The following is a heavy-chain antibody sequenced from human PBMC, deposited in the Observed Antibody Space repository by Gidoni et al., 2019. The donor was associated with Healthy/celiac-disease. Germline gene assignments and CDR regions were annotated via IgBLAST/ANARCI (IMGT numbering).Heavy chain of an antibody. CDR1: GFTFSSYS. CDR2: ISSSSSTI. V-gene: IGHV3-48*04. CDR3: ARVYRAVGAQGLDY. D-gene: IGHD1-26*01. Sequence: EVQLVESGGGLVQPGGSLRLSCAASGFTFSSYSMNWVRQAPGKGLEWVSYISSSSSTIYYADSVKGRFTISRDNAKNSLYLQMNSLRAEDTAVYYCARVYRAVGAQGLDYWGQGTLVTVSS. J-gene: IGHJ4*02.